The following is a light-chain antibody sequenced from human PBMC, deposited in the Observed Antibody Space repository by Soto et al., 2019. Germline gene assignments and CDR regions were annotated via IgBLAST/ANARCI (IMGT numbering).Light chain of an antibody. CDR1: QSVSSY. V-gene: IGKV3-11*01. CDR3: QQRSNWPPTT. J-gene: IGKJ1*01. CDR2: DAS. Sequence: EIVLTQSPATLSLFPGERATLSCRASQSVSSYLAWYQQKPGKAPRLLIYDASNRATGIPARFSGSGSGTDFTLTISSLEPEDFAVYYCQQRSNWPPTTFGQGTKVDIK.